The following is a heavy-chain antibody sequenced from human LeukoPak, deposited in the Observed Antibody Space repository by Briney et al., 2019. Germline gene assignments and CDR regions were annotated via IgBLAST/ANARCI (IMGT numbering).Heavy chain of an antibody. Sequence: ASVKVSCKASGYTFIGYYIHWVRQAPGQGLEWMGCINPNSWGTNYEEKFQGRVTMTRDTSISTAYMELSRLRSDDTAVYYCARDASPFDYWGQGTLVAVSS. CDR2: INPNSWGT. J-gene: IGHJ4*02. CDR1: GYTFIGYY. V-gene: IGHV1-2*02. CDR3: ARDASPFDY.